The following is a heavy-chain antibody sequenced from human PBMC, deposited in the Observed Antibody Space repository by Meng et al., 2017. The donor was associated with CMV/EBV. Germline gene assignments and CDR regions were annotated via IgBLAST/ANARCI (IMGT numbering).Heavy chain of an antibody. J-gene: IGHJ6*02. CDR2: IYYSGST. V-gene: IGHV4-59*01. D-gene: IGHD2-2*01. Sequence: SETLSLTCTVSGGSISSYYWSWIRQPPGKGLEWIGYIYYSGSTNYNPSLKSRVTIPVDTSKNQFSLKLSSVTAADTAVYYCARSLVVVPAVQTYYYYYGMDVWGQGTTVTVSS. CDR3: ARSLVVVPAVQTYYYYYGMDV. CDR1: GGSISSYY.